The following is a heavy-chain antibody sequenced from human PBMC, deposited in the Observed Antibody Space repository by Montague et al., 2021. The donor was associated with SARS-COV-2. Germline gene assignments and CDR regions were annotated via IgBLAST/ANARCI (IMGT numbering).Heavy chain of an antibody. CDR3: ARDGYNAHQNYWYFDL. CDR1: GGSISTYY. D-gene: IGHD5-24*01. CDR2: IYYSGST. Sequence: SETLSLTCTVSGGSISTYYWCWIRQPPGKGLEWIGYIYYSGSTNXSTSLKSRVTISVDTSKSQFSLKLSSVTAADTAVYYCARDGYNAHQNYWYFDLWGRGTLVTVSS. V-gene: IGHV4-59*12. J-gene: IGHJ2*01.